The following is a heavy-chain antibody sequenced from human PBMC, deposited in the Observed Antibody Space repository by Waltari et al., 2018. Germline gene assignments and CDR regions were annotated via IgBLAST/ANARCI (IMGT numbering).Heavy chain of an antibody. V-gene: IGHV4-39*07. Sequence: QLQLQESGPGLVKPSETLSLTCTVSGGSISSSSYYWGWIRQPPGKGLEWIGSIYYSGSTYYNPSLKRRVTISVDTSKNQFSLKLSSVTAADTAVYYCARLAYSSGYADYWGQGTLVTVSS. J-gene: IGHJ4*02. CDR2: IYYSGST. CDR1: GGSISSSSYY. CDR3: ARLAYSSGYADY. D-gene: IGHD5-12*01.